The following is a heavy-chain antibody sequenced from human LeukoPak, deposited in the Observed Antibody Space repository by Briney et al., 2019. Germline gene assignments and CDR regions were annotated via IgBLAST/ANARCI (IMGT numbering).Heavy chain of an antibody. J-gene: IGHJ4*02. CDR1: GYTFTSHV. CDR3: AREYYYDSSGYYNEFDY. Sequence: ASVKVSCKASGYTFTSHVINWVRQAPGQGLEWMGWINTNTGNPTYAQGFTGRFVFSLDTSVSTAYLQISSLKAEDTAVYYCAREYYYDSSGYYNEFDYWGQGTLVTVSS. CDR2: INTNTGNP. D-gene: IGHD3-22*01. V-gene: IGHV7-4-1*02.